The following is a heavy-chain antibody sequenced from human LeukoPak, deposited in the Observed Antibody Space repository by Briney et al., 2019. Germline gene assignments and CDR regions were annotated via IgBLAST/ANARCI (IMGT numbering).Heavy chain of an antibody. CDR3: ATDGLMVRGVIIDGMDV. CDR2: FDPEDGET. D-gene: IGHD3-10*01. CDR1: GYTLTELS. V-gene: IGHV1-24*01. J-gene: IGHJ6*02. Sequence: GASVKVSCKVSGYTLTELSMHWVRQAPGKGLEWMGGFDPEDGETIYAQKFQGRVTMTEGTSTDTAYMELSSLRSEDTAVYYCATDGLMVRGVIIDGMDVWGQGTTVTVSS.